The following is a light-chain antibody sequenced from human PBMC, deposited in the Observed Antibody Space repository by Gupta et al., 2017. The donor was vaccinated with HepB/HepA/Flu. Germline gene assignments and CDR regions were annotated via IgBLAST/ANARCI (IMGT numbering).Light chain of an antibody. Sequence: AIRMTHSPSSFSASTGDRVTITCRASQGISSYLAWYQQKPGKAPELLFYGASTLQTGVPSRLSGSGCGTDFTLTISCLQSEDFATYYCQQYYSYPRTFGQGTKVEIK. CDR3: QQYYSYPRT. CDR1: QGISSY. V-gene: IGKV1-8*01. J-gene: IGKJ1*01. CDR2: GAS.